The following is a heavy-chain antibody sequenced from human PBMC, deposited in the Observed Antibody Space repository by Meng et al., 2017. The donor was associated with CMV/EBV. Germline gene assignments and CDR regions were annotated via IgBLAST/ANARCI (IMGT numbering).Heavy chain of an antibody. J-gene: IGHJ6*02. CDR1: GGSISSSNW. CDR2: IYHSGST. D-gene: IGHD3-3*01. V-gene: IGHV4-4*02. CDR3: ARERITIEIFGVLYGMDV. Sequence: SETLSLTCAVSGGSISSSNWWSWVRQPPGKGREWIGEIYHSGSTNYNPSLKSRVTISVDKSKNQFSLKLSSVTAADTAVYYCARERITIEIFGVLYGMDVWGQGTTVTVSS.